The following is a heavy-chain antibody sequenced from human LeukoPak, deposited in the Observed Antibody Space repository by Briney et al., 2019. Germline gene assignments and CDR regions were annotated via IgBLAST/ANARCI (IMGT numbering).Heavy chain of an antibody. Sequence: GGSLRLSCAASGFTFSDYYMNWFRQAPGKGLEWVSYISSGGVHTEYGDSVKGRFTISRDNGKNSVYLQMNSLRADDTAVYYCARQDLWQHCDSWGQGALVTVSS. J-gene: IGHJ4*02. CDR1: GFTFSDYY. CDR3: ARQDLWQHCDS. V-gene: IGHV3-11*03. CDR2: ISSGGVHT. D-gene: IGHD2-21*01.